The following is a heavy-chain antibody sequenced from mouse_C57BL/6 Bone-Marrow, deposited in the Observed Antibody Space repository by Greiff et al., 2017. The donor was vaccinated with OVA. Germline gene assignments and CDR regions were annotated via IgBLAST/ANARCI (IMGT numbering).Heavy chain of an antibody. CDR2: INPSSGYT. V-gene: IGHV1-4*01. D-gene: IGHD2-1*01. CDR1: GYTFTSYT. Sequence: VQLQESGAELARPGASVKMSCKASGYTFTSYTMHWVKQRPGQGLDWIGYINPSSGYTKYNQKFKDKATLTADKSSSTAYMQLSSLTSEDSAVYYCARRSYGKDAMDYWGQGTSVTVSS. J-gene: IGHJ4*01. CDR3: ARRSYGKDAMDY.